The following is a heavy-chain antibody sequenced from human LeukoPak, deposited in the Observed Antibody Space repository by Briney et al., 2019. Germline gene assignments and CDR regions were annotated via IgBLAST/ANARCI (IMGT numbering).Heavy chain of an antibody. D-gene: IGHD6-13*01. CDR3: ARDFGYSSSWFRPYGMDV. V-gene: IGHV4-59*01. CDR2: IYYSGST. CDR1: GGSISSYY. Sequence: PSETLSLTCTVSGGSISSYYWSWIRQPPGKGLEWIGYIYYSGSTNYNPSLKSRVTISVDTSKNQFSLKLSSVTAADTAVYYCARDFGYSSSWFRPYGMDVWGQGTTVTVSS. J-gene: IGHJ6*02.